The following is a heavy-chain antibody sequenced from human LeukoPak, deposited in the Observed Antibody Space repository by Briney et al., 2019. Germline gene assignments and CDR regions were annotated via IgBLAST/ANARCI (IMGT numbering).Heavy chain of an antibody. CDR2: ITSDGSGT. CDR3: ARGALRFLEWPFGSYYYYYMDV. D-gene: IGHD3-3*01. V-gene: IGHV3-74*01. J-gene: IGHJ6*03. Sequence: GGSLRLSCAASGFTFSVYWMHWVRQAPGKGLVWVSRITSDGSGTTYADSVKGRFTTSRDNAKSTLYLQMNSLRAEDTAVSYCARGALRFLEWPFGSYYYYYMDVWGKGTTVTVSS. CDR1: GFTFSVYW.